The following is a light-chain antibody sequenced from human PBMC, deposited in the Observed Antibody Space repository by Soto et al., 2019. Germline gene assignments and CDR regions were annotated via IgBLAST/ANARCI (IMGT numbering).Light chain of an antibody. V-gene: IGKV3-11*01. J-gene: IGKJ4*01. CDR1: QSVSSD. CDR3: QQRTNWPPLT. CDR2: DAS. Sequence: EIVLTQSPATLSWSPGERATFSFRASQSVSSDLVWDQQKPGQAPRLLIYDASNRATGVPARFSGSGSGTDFTLTISSLEPEDFAVYYCQQRTNWPPLTFGGGTKVEIK.